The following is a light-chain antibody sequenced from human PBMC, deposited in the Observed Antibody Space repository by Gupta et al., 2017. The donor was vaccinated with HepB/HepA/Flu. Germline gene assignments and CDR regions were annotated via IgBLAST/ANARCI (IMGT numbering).Light chain of an antibody. CDR2: DVS. CDR1: SSDVGGYNY. V-gene: IGLV2-14*03. Sequence: QSALTQPASVSGSPGPSITISCTGTSSDVGGYNYVSWYQHHPGKAPKLMIYDVSNRPSGVSNRFSGSKSGNTASLTISGLQAEDEADYYCSSYTSSSTLVFGGGTKLTVL. J-gene: IGLJ2*01. CDR3: SSYTSSSTLV.